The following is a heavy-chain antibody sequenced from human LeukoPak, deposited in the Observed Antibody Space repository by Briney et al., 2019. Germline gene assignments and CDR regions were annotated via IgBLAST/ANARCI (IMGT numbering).Heavy chain of an antibody. D-gene: IGHD6-13*01. V-gene: IGHV1-18*01. CDR3: ERGEAVSVAAAGTPNDY. J-gene: IGHJ4*02. CDR2: ISAYNGNT. CDR1: GYIFTKFG. Sequence: ASVKVSCKASGYIFTKFGVTWVRPAPGQGLEWVGWISAYNGNTKYAQKVQGRVTMTTDTSTSTAYMELRSLRSDDTAVYYCERGEAVSVAAAGTPNDYWGQGTLVTVSS.